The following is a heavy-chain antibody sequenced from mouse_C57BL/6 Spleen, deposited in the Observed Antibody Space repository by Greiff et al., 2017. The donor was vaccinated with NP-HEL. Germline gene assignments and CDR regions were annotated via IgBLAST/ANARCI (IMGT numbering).Heavy chain of an antibody. CDR3: ASRPYYGGGSAMDY. Sequence: QVQLKESGPELVKPGASVKISCKASGYAFSSSWMNWVKQRPGKGLEWIGRIYPGDGDTNYNGKFKGKATLTADKSSSTAYMQLSSLTSEDSAVYFCASRPYYGGGSAMDYWGQGTSVTVSS. CDR1: GYAFSSSW. V-gene: IGHV1-82*01. D-gene: IGHD1-1*01. CDR2: IYPGDGDT. J-gene: IGHJ4*01.